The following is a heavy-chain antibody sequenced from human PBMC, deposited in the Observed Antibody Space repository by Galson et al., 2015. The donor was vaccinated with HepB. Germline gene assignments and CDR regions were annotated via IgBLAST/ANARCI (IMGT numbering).Heavy chain of an antibody. Sequence: SVKVSCKASGNTFASYYLHWVRQAPGQGLEWMGVINPSDGSTNYAQKFQGRVTMTRDTSMSTVYLELGSLRSEDTAVYYCARGEVGYDCFYMDVWGKGTTVTVSS. CDR3: ARGEVGYDCFYMDV. D-gene: IGHD1-26*01. V-gene: IGHV1-46*03. J-gene: IGHJ6*03. CDR1: GNTFASYY. CDR2: INPSDGST.